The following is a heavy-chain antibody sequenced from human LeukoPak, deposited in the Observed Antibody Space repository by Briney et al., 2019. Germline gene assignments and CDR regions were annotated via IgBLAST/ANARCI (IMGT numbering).Heavy chain of an antibody. Sequence: PGGSLRLSCGASGFSFSSYEMNWVRQAPGKGLEWVSYISSGGSTKYYADSVKGRFTISRDNSKNTLYLQMNSLRAEDTAVYYCAKPRGYSGYDSGYFDYWGQGTLVTVSS. CDR1: GFSFSSYE. J-gene: IGHJ4*02. V-gene: IGHV3-48*03. D-gene: IGHD5-12*01. CDR2: ISSGGSTK. CDR3: AKPRGYSGYDSGYFDY.